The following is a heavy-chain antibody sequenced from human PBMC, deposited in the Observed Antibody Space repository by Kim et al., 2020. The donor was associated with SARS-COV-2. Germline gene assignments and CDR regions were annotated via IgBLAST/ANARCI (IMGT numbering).Heavy chain of an antibody. CDR3: SRCPVECCSFWIDS. J-gene: IGHJ5*01. CDR2: ISHSGST. V-gene: IGHV4-4*02. Sequence: SETLSLTCAVSGGSIRSANWWNWVRQPPGKRLEWIGEISHSGSTNYNTSLKNRVTISIDKSKNQFSLRLSSVTAADTAVYYCSRCPVECCSFWIDS. CDR1: GGSIRSANW. D-gene: IGHD2-15*01.